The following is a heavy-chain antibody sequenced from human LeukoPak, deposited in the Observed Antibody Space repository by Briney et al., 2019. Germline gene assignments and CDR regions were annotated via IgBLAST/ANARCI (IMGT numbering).Heavy chain of an antibody. CDR2: IYYSGST. CDR3: AREWELFNNWFDP. J-gene: IGHJ5*02. V-gene: IGHV4-59*12. Sequence: PSETLSLTCTVSGGSISSYYWSWIRQPPGKGLEWIGYIYYSGSTNYNPSLKNRVTISVDTSKNQFSLKLSSVTAADTAVYYCAREWELFNNWFDPWGQGTLVTVSS. CDR1: GGSISSYY. D-gene: IGHD3-10*01.